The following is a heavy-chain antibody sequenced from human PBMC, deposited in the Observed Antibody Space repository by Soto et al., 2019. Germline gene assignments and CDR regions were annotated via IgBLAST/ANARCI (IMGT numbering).Heavy chain of an antibody. V-gene: IGHV1-2*02. CDR2: INPNSGGT. CDR1: GYTFTGYY. Sequence: ASVKVSCKASGYTFTGYYMHWVRQAPGQGLEWMGWINPNSGGTNYAQKFQGGVTMTRDTSISTAYMELSRLRSDDTAVYYCARDGGFWSGYSTPYGMDVWGQGTTVTVSS. CDR3: ARDGGFWSGYSTPYGMDV. J-gene: IGHJ6*02. D-gene: IGHD3-3*01.